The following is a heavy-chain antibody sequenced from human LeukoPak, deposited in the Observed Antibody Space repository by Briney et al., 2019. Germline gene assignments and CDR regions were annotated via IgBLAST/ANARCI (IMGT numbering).Heavy chain of an antibody. J-gene: IGHJ1*01. CDR1: GGSISSGDYH. CDR2: IYYSGST. Sequence: PSETLSLTCTVSGGSISSGDYHWSWIRQPPGKGLEWIGYIYYSGSTYYNPSLKSRVTISVDTSKNQFSLKLSSVTAADTAVYYCAREARRIGGTIFDWGQGTLVTVSS. D-gene: IGHD3-3*01. CDR3: AREARRIGGTIFD. V-gene: IGHV4-30-4*08.